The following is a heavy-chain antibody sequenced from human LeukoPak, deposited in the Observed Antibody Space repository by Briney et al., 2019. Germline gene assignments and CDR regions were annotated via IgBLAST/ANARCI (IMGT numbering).Heavy chain of an antibody. V-gene: IGHV5-10-1*01. D-gene: IGHD3-22*01. CDR1: GYSFSSYW. Sequence: GESLKISCKGSGYSFSSYWISWVRQMPGKGLEWMGSIDPSDSYTNCSPSFQGHVTISTDKSISTAYLQWSSLRASDTAMYDCARNRYYYDFSGYYVDYWGQGTLVTVSS. CDR2: IDPSDSYT. J-gene: IGHJ4*02. CDR3: ARNRYYYDFSGYYVDY.